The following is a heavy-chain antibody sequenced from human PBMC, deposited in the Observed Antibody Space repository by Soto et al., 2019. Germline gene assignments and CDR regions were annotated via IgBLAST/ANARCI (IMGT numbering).Heavy chain of an antibody. Sequence: PSETLSLTCTVSGGSISSGGYFWNWIRQPPGKGLEWIGYIYYSGSPNYTPSLKSRLTISVDTSKNQFSLRLSSVTAADTAVYYCARGSYDSSAYSPHFDYWGRGTLVTVSS. CDR1: GGSISSGGYF. CDR2: IYYSGSP. CDR3: ARGSYDSSAYSPHFDY. D-gene: IGHD3-22*01. V-gene: IGHV4-30-4*01. J-gene: IGHJ4*02.